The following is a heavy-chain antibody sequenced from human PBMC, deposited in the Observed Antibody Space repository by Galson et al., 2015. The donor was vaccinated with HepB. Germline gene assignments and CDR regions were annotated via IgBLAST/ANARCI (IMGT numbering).Heavy chain of an antibody. Sequence: SLRLSCAASGFTFSSYGMHWVRQAPGKGLEWVAVISYDGSNKYYADSVKGRFTISRDNSKNTLYLQMNSLRAEDTAVYYCAKLAYGDYTFDYWGQGTLVTVSS. CDR1: GFTFSSYG. V-gene: IGHV3-30*18. CDR2: ISYDGSNK. D-gene: IGHD4-17*01. CDR3: AKLAYGDYTFDY. J-gene: IGHJ4*02.